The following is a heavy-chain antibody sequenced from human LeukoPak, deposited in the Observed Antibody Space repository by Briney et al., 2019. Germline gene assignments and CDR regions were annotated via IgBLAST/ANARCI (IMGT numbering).Heavy chain of an antibody. CDR2: INHSGST. CDR1: GGSLSGYY. V-gene: IGHV4-34*01. Sequence: PSETLSLTCAVYGGSLSGYYWSWIRQPPGKGLEWIGEINHSGSTNYNPSLKSRVTISVDTSKNQFSLKLSSVTAADTAVYYCARGDYYGSGSPGGFDPWGQGTLVTVSS. J-gene: IGHJ5*02. CDR3: ARGDYYGSGSPGGFDP. D-gene: IGHD3-10*01.